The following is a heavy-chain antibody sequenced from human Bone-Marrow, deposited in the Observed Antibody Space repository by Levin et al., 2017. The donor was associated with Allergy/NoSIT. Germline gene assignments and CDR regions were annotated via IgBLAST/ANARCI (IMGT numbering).Heavy chain of an antibody. CDR2: IYYSGST. CDR3: ATGSGSYKIYFAY. J-gene: IGHJ4*02. Sequence: SETLSLTCTVSGGSISSGNYYWSRIRQTPGMGLEWIGYIYYSGSTYSNPSLKSRLTISVDTSKNQFSLHLTPGTTADTAVYYCATGSGSYKIYFAYWGQGTLVTVSS. CDR1: GGSISSGNYY. V-gene: IGHV4-30-4*01. D-gene: IGHD3-10*01.